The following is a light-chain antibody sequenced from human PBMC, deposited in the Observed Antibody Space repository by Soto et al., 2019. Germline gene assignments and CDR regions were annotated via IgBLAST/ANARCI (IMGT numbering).Light chain of an antibody. Sequence: QSVLTQPASVSGSPGQSITISCTGTSSDVGGYDYVSWYQQHPGKAPKVMIYEVSNRPSGVSNRFSGSKSGNTAYLTISGLQAEDEADYYCSSYTSSSNLFVFGTVTKVTVL. CDR3: SSYTSSSNLFV. V-gene: IGLV2-14*01. CDR1: SSDVGGYDY. CDR2: EVS. J-gene: IGLJ1*01.